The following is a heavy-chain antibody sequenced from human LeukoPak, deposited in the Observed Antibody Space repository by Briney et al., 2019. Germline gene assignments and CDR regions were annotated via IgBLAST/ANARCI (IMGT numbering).Heavy chain of an antibody. Sequence: GASVTVSCKASGYIFTDYYMHWVRQAPGQELGWMGRINPNSGGTNYAQKFQGRVTMTRDTSISTAYTELSSLRSEDTAVYYCARETITIVLGYYYGMDVWGQGTTVTVSS. CDR1: GYIFTDYY. D-gene: IGHD3-9*01. CDR2: INPNSGGT. CDR3: ARETITIVLGYYYGMDV. J-gene: IGHJ6*02. V-gene: IGHV1/OR15-1*02.